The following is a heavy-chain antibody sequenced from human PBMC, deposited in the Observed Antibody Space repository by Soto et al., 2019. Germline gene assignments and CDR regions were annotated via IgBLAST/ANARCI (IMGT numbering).Heavy chain of an antibody. Sequence: EVQLVESGGGLGQPGGSLRLACAASGFTFSSYWMNWVRQGPGKGLEWVSRINTDGSSTAYADSVKGRFTISRDNAKNTLYLHMNSLRADDTAVYYGARGGEVAAIFYWGQGTLVPVSS. CDR1: GFTFSSYW. V-gene: IGHV3-74*01. J-gene: IGHJ4*02. D-gene: IGHD2-21*02. CDR3: ARGGEVAAIFY. CDR2: INTDGSST.